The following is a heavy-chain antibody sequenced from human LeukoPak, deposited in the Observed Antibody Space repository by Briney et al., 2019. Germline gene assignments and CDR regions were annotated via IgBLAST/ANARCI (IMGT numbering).Heavy chain of an antibody. CDR1: GFSFSSYG. Sequence: PGGSLRLSCAASGFSFSSYGIHWVRQAPGKGLEWVAVISYDENYKYYSDSLKGRFTISRDNSKNTLYLQMNSLKTEDTAVYYCTTDLLVITTTIIVRFDYWGQGTLVTVSS. CDR2: ISYDENYK. D-gene: IGHD3-22*01. CDR3: TTDLLVITTTIIVRFDY. J-gene: IGHJ4*02. V-gene: IGHV3-30*03.